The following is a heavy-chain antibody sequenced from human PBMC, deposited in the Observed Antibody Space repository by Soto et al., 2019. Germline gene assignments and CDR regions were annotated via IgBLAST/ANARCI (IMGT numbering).Heavy chain of an antibody. V-gene: IGHV1-69*13. J-gene: IGHJ6*02. CDR3: ATEYSYGYQYYYYGMDV. D-gene: IGHD5-18*01. CDR1: GGTFSSYA. Sequence: ASVKVSCKASGGTFSSYAISWLRQAPGQGLEWMGGIIPIFGTANYAQKFQGRVTITADESTSTAYMELSSLRSEDTAVYYCATEYSYGYQYYYYGMDVWGQGSTVTVSS. CDR2: IIPIFGTA.